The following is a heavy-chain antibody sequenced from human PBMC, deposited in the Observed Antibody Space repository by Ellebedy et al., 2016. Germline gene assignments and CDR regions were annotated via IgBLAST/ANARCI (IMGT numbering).Heavy chain of an antibody. CDR2: ISASSGKT. CDR1: GYTFTSYG. Sequence: ASVTVSCXTSGYTFTSYGIGWVRQAPGQGLEWMGWISASSGKTNYAQKFQGRVTMTVDTTTSTVYMELRSLRSDDTAVYYCARPAPSTPNYFDYWGQGTLVTVSS. D-gene: IGHD4-23*01. V-gene: IGHV1-18*04. J-gene: IGHJ4*02. CDR3: ARPAPSTPNYFDY.